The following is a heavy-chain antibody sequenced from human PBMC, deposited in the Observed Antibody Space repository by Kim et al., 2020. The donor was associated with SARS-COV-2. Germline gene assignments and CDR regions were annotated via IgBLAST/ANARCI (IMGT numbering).Heavy chain of an antibody. CDR2: ISGSGGDT. Sequence: GGSLRLSCAASGITFSSYGMNWVRQAPGKGLEWVSGISGSGGDTYYADSVKGRFTISRDNSKNTLYLQMNSLRAEDTAVYYCARVYFGEAPADYYYGMDVWGQGTTVTVSS. CDR3: ARVYFGEAPADYYYGMDV. J-gene: IGHJ6*02. D-gene: IGHD3-10*01. V-gene: IGHV3-23*01. CDR1: GITFSSYG.